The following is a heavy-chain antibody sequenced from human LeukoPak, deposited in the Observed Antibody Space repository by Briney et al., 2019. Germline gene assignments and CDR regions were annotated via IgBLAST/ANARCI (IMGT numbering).Heavy chain of an antibody. Sequence: GKSLRLSCTASGLTFNTYAMHWVRQAPGKGLEWVAVISYDGSKKYYAGSVKGRFTISRDNAENSLYLQMNSLRVEDTAFYYCARDLAYSRLDYWGQGMLVTVSS. CDR2: ISYDGSKK. CDR3: ARDLAYSRLDY. CDR1: GLTFNTYA. D-gene: IGHD5-18*01. V-gene: IGHV3-30-3*01. J-gene: IGHJ4*02.